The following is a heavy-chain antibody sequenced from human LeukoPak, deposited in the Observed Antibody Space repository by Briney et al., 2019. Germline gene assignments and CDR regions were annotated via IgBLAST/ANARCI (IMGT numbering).Heavy chain of an antibody. V-gene: IGHV3-21*01. CDR3: ARTEELLYDYVWGSYRSDPYYFDY. CDR2: ISSSSSYI. J-gene: IGHJ4*02. D-gene: IGHD3-16*02. Sequence: PGGSLRLSCAASGFTFSSYSMNWVRQAPGKGLEWVSSISSSSSYIYYADSVKGRFTISRDNAKNSLYLQMNSLRADDTAVYYCARTEELLYDYVWGSYRSDPYYFDYWGQGTLVTVSS. CDR1: GFTFSSYS.